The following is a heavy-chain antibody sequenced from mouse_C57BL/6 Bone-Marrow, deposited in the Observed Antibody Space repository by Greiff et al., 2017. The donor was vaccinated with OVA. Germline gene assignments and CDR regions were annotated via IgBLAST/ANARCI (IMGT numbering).Heavy chain of an antibody. CDR2: IYPRSGNT. D-gene: IGHD3-2*02. J-gene: IGHJ2*01. CDR1: GYTFTSYG. V-gene: IGHV1-81*01. Sequence: QVQLQQSGAELARPGASVKLSCKASGYTFTSYGISWVKQRTGQGLEWIGEIYPRSGNTYYNEKFKGKATLTADKSSSTAYMELRSLTSEDSAVYFCARRETAQATYRYWGQGTTLTVSS. CDR3: ARRETAQATYRY.